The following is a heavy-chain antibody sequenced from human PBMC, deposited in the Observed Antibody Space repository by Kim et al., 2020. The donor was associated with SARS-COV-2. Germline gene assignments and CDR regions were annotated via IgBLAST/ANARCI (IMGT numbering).Heavy chain of an antibody. D-gene: IGHD3-16*02. Sequence: GGSLRLSCAASGFTFSSYEMNWVRQAPGKGLEWVSYISSSGSTIYYADSVKGRFTISRDNAKNSLYLQMNSLRAEDTAVYYCARGRYDYVWGSYRLYYFDYWGQGTLVTVSS. CDR2: ISSSGSTI. CDR1: GFTFSSYE. CDR3: ARGRYDYVWGSYRLYYFDY. V-gene: IGHV3-48*03. J-gene: IGHJ4*02.